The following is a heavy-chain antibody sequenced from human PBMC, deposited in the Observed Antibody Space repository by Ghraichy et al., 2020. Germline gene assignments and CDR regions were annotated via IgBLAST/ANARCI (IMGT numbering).Heavy chain of an antibody. V-gene: IGHV3-53*01. CDR3: ARGSPYYGLDV. CDR2: VYSGGST. CDR1: GFTVSNNY. J-gene: IGHJ6*02. Sequence: GGSLRLSCAASGFTVSNNYMTWVRQAPGKGPEWVSVVYSGGSTYYADSVKGRFTISRDNSKNTLYLQMNSLRAEDTAVYYCARGSPYYGLDVWGQGTTVTVSS.